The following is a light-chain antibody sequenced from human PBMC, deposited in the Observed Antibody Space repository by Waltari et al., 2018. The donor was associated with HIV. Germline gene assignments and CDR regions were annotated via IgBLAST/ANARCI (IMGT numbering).Light chain of an antibody. CDR1: STNVGSYSL. V-gene: IGLV2-23*01. Sequence: QSALTQPASVSGSLGQSITISCTGASTNVGSYSLVSWYQNRPGQAPTLIIYDDSKRPLGSSSRFSDSKSGNTASLTISGLQSEDEADYYCCSYGGDDTLVFGGGTKVTAL. CDR3: CSYGGDDTLV. CDR2: DDS. J-gene: IGLJ3*02.